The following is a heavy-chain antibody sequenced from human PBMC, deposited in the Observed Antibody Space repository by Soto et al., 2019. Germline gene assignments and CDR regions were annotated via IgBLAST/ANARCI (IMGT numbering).Heavy chain of an antibody. V-gene: IGHV3-33*05. D-gene: IGHD2-2*01. Sequence: GGSLRLSCAASGFTCSSYGMHWVRRAPGKGLEWVALISYDGSKEYYADSVRGQFTISRDNSKNSLYLQMNSLRAEDTAVYYCVRDSARIVVVPRVDGDNWLDPWGQGTLVTVSS. CDR2: ISYDGSKE. CDR3: VRDSARIVVVPRVDGDNWLDP. CDR1: GFTCSSYG. J-gene: IGHJ5*02.